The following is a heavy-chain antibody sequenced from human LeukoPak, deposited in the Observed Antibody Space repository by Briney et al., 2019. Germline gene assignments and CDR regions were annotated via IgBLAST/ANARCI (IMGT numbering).Heavy chain of an antibody. CDR2: IIPIFGTA. J-gene: IGHJ4*02. CDR1: GGTFSSYA. Sequence: PVKVSCKASGGTFSSYAISWVRQAPGQGLEWMGGIIPIFGTANYAQKFQGRVTITADESTSTAYMELSSLRSEDTAVYYCARDRSIAVAGTYFDYWGQGTLVTVSS. V-gene: IGHV1-69*01. CDR3: ARDRSIAVAGTYFDY. D-gene: IGHD6-19*01.